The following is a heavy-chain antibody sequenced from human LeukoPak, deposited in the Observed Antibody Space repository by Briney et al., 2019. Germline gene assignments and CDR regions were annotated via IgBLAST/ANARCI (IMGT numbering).Heavy chain of an antibody. CDR2: IYYTTNP. Sequence: PSETLSLTCSVSGGSIRNHFWSWIRLPPGKGLEWIGNIYYTTNPNYNPSLARRVTISVDTSKNQLSLKLDSVTAADTAVYYCVSDRNYFDPWGQGTRVTVSS. CDR1: GGSIRNHF. D-gene: IGHD4-11*01. J-gene: IGHJ5*02. V-gene: IGHV4-59*11. CDR3: VSDRNYFDP.